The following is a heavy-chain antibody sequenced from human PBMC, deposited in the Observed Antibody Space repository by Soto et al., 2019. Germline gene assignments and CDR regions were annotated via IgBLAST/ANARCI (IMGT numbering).Heavy chain of an antibody. CDR1: GFTFTRYS. CDR3: ARESEDLTSNFDY. CDR2: ISSTTNYI. Sequence: LRLSCAASGFTFTRYSMNWVRQAPGKGLEWVSSISSTTNYIYYGDSMKGRFTISRDNAKNSLYLEMNSLRAEGTAVYYCARESEDLTSNFDYWGQGXLVTVSS. J-gene: IGHJ4*02. V-gene: IGHV3-21*06.